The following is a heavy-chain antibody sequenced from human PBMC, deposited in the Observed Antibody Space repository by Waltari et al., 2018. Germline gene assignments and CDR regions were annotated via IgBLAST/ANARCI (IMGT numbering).Heavy chain of an antibody. J-gene: IGHJ3*02. CDR3: ARPLTYCGGDCSDAFDI. Sequence: EVQLVQSGAEVKKPGESLKISCKGSGYSFTSYWIGWVRQMPGKGLEWMGIIYPGDSCTRYSPSFQGQVTISADKSISTAYLQWSSLKASDTAMYYCARPLTYCGGDCSDAFDIWGQGTMVTVSS. CDR2: IYPGDSCT. D-gene: IGHD2-21*01. CDR1: GYSFTSYW. V-gene: IGHV5-51*01.